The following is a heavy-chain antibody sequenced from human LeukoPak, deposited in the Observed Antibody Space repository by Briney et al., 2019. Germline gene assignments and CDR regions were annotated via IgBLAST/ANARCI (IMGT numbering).Heavy chain of an antibody. D-gene: IGHD4-17*01. CDR3: AKVGGDYGDPDY. CDR2: ISGSGGST. J-gene: IGHJ4*02. CDR1: GFTFSSYA. V-gene: IGHV3-23*01. Sequence: GGSLRLSCAASGFTFSSYAMSWVRQAPGKGLEWVSAISGSGGSTYYADSVKGRFAISRDNSKNTLYLQMNSLRAEDTAVYYCAKVGGDYGDPDYWGQGTLVTVSS.